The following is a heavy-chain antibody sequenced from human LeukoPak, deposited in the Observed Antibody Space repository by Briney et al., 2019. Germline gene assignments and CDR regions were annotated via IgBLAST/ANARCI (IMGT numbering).Heavy chain of an antibody. CDR2: IYYSGST. CDR1: GGSISSYY. V-gene: IGHV4-59*01. D-gene: IGHD6-19*01. Sequence: PSETLSLTCTVSGGSISSYYWSWIRQPPGKGLEWIGYIYYSGSTNYNPSLKSRVTISVDTSKNQFSLELSSVTAADTAVYYCARLGVHSSGWYNHHWFDPWGQGTLVTVSS. CDR3: ARLGVHSSGWYNHHWFDP. J-gene: IGHJ5*02.